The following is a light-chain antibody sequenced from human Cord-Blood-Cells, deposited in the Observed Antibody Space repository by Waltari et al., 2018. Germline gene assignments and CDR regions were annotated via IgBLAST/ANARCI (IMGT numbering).Light chain of an antibody. CDR2: EVS. Sequence: QSALTQPASVSGSPGQSITISCPGTSSDVGGYNYVSWYQQHPGKAPKLMIYEVSNRPSGVSNRFSGSKSGNTASLTISGLQAEDEADYYCSSYTSSSHYVFGTGTKVTVL. V-gene: IGLV2-14*01. J-gene: IGLJ1*01. CDR1: SSDVGGYNY. CDR3: SSYTSSSHYV.